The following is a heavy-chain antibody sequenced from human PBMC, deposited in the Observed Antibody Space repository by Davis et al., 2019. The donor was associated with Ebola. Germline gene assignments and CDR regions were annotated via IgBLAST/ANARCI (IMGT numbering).Heavy chain of an antibody. CDR3: ARVYYDILTGYTPFDY. Sequence: SETLSLTCAVSGGSISSSNWWSWVRQPPGKGLEWIGEIYHSGSTNYNPSLKSRVTISVDKSKNQFSLKLSSVTAADTAVYYCARVYYDILTGYTPFDYWGQGTLVTVSS. V-gene: IGHV4-4*02. J-gene: IGHJ4*02. CDR1: GGSISSSNW. D-gene: IGHD3-9*01. CDR2: IYHSGST.